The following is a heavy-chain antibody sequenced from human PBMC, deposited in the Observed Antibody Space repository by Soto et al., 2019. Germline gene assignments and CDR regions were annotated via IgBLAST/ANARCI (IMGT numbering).Heavy chain of an antibody. CDR2: IIPVFGII. V-gene: IGHV1-69*01. J-gene: IGHJ6*02. D-gene: IGHD6-19*01. Sequence: QVHLLLQSGAEVKKPGSSVKVACKASGGNPSNSAISWVRQAPGQGLEWMGGIIPVFGIISHAQNFQGRVPITADESTSTAYMELISLRSEDTSVYFCAGGRIVVAGSSAYYSMDVWGQGTTVTVSS. CDR1: GGNPSNSA. CDR3: AGGRIVVAGSSAYYSMDV.